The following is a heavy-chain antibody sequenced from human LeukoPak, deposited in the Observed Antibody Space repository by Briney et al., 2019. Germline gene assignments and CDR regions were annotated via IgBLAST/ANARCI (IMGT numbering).Heavy chain of an antibody. J-gene: IGHJ6*03. CDR1: VYTFTSYD. CDR2: MNPNSGNT. CDR3: ARGLTHQRWLRLNGGYYYYYMDV. D-gene: IGHD5-12*01. V-gene: IGHV1-8*03. Sequence: ASVKVSCKASVYTFTSYDIHCVRHATGQGLEWMGWMNPNSGNTGYAQKFQGRVTITRNTSISTAYMELSRLRSEDTAVYYCARGLTHQRWLRLNGGYYYYYMDVWGKGTTVTVSS.